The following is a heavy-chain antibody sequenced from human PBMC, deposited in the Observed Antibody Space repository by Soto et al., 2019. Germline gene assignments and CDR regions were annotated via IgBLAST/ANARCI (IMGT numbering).Heavy chain of an antibody. CDR1: GYTFTSYG. CDR3: ASTGYDFWSGYTDY. J-gene: IGHJ4*02. Sequence: ASVKVSCKASGYTFTSYGISWVRQAPGQGLEWMGWVSAYNGNTNYAQKLQGRVTMTTDTSTSTAYMELRSLRSDDTAVYYCASTGYDFWSGYTDYWGQGTLVTVSS. V-gene: IGHV1-18*04. CDR2: VSAYNGNT. D-gene: IGHD3-3*01.